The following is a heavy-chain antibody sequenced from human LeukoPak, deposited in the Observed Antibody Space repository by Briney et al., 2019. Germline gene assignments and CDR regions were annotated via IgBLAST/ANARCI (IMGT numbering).Heavy chain of an antibody. Sequence: SETLSLTCTVSGGSVTNSLYYWAWIRQPPGKGLEWIGSIYYSGSTYCNPALKSRVTISIDTSKNQFSLKLSSVTAADTAVYFCARDKVPGDYWGQGTLVTVSS. CDR3: ARDKVPGDY. D-gene: IGHD1-1*01. CDR1: GGSVTNSLYY. V-gene: IGHV4-39*07. J-gene: IGHJ4*02. CDR2: IYYSGST.